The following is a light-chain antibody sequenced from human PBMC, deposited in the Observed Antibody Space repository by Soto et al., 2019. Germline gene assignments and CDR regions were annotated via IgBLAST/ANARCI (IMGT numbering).Light chain of an antibody. J-gene: IGKJ1*01. CDR3: QKYGSSPPWT. CDR2: GAS. CDR1: QSIRSSY. Sequence: EIVLTQSPGTLSLSPGKRATLSCRASQSIRSSYLAWYQQKPGQPPRLLIFGASSRASGIPDRFSGSGSGTDFTLTISRLEPEDFAVYYCQKYGSSPPWTFGQGTKVDIK. V-gene: IGKV3-20*01.